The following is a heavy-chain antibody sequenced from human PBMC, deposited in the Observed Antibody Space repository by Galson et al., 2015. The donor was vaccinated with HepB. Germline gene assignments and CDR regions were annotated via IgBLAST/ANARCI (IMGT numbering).Heavy chain of an antibody. CDR1: GGSISSGSYY. CDR2: IYTSGST. CDR3: ARGGGSAGARFGELVDY. D-gene: IGHD3-10*01. V-gene: IGHV4-61*02. Sequence: TLSLTCTVSGGSISSGSYYWSWIRQPAGKGLEWIGRIYTSGSTNYNPSLKSRVTMSVDTSKNQFSLKLSSVTAADTAVYYWARGGGSAGARFGELVDYWGQGTLVTVSS. J-gene: IGHJ4*02.